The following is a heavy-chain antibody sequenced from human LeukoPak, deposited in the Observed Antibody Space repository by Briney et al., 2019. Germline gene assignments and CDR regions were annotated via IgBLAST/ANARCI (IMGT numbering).Heavy chain of an antibody. Sequence: PSETLSLTCSVSGGSINTYYWSWIRQTPGKGLEWIGFIYYTGSTNYNPSLKSRVTRSVDTSKSQFSLKLTSVTAADTALYYCARGANRLDSWGRGTLVTVSS. CDR1: GGSINTYY. J-gene: IGHJ4*02. CDR2: IYYTGST. CDR3: ARGANRLDS. D-gene: IGHD1-14*01. V-gene: IGHV4-59*12.